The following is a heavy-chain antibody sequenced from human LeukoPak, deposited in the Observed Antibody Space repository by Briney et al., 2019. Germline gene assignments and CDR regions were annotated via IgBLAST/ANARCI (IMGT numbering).Heavy chain of an antibody. CDR1: GGSISSYY. CDR3: ARHYYDRSDSYSFDY. J-gene: IGHJ4*02. V-gene: IGHV4-59*08. D-gene: IGHD3-22*01. Sequence: SETLSLTCTVSGGSISSYYWSWIRQPPGKGLEWIGYIFSSGSTNYNPSLKSRVTISEDTSVNQFSLKLSSVTAADTAVYYCARHYYDRSDSYSFDYWGQGTLVTVSS. CDR2: IFSSGST.